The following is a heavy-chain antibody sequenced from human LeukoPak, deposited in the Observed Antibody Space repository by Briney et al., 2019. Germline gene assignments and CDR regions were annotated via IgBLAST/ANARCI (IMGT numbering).Heavy chain of an antibody. D-gene: IGHD5-18*01. V-gene: IGHV3-30*04. CDR3: ASFRVGRGYSYGLYYFDY. CDR2: ISYDGITE. J-gene: IGHJ4*02. CDR1: GFAFSSFA. Sequence: GGSLRLSCAASGFAFSSFAMHWVRQAPGKGLEWVSLISYDGITEDYSDSVKGRFTISRDNFKSTLYLQMNSLRAEDTAVYYCASFRVGRGYSYGLYYFDYWGQGTLVTVSS.